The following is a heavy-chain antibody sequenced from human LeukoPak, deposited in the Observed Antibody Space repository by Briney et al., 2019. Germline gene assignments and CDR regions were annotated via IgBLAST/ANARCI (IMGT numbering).Heavy chain of an antibody. Sequence: PGGSLRLSCAASGFTFDEYGMSWVRQVPGKGLEWVSGINWNGGSTDYADSVKGRFTISRDNADNSVYLQMNSLRAEDTALYYCARDCCGSSHYYYYYMDVWGKGTTVTVSS. J-gene: IGHJ6*03. D-gene: IGHD6-13*01. CDR1: GFTFDEYG. CDR2: INWNGGST. CDR3: ARDCCGSSHYYYYYMDV. V-gene: IGHV3-20*04.